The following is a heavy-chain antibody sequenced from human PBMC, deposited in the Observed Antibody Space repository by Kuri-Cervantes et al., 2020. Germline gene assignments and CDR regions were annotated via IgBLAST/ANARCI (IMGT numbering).Heavy chain of an antibody. D-gene: IGHD7-27*01. CDR3: AKDWGNWGYGYYFDY. CDR1: GFTFSSYW. CDR2: IKQDGSEK. Sequence: LSLTCAASGFTFSSYWMSWVRQAPGKGLEWVANIKQDGSEKYYVDSVKGRFTISRDNAKNSLYLQLNSLRAEDTAMYYCAKDWGNWGYGYYFDYWGQGTLVTVSS. V-gene: IGHV3-7*01. J-gene: IGHJ4*02.